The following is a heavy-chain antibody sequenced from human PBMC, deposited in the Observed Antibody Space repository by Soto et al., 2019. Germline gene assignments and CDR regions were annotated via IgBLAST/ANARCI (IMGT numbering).Heavy chain of an antibody. D-gene: IGHD3-3*01. CDR2: ISSSSSYI. CDR3: ARDFTIFGVLIRHSGMDV. Sequence: SLRLSCAASGFTFSSYSMKWVRQAPGKGLEWVSSISSSSSYIYYADSVKGRFTISRDNAKNSLYLQMNSLRAEDTAVYYCARDFTIFGVLIRHSGMDVRGPATTVTVS. J-gene: IGHJ6*02. V-gene: IGHV3-21*01. CDR1: GFTFSSYS.